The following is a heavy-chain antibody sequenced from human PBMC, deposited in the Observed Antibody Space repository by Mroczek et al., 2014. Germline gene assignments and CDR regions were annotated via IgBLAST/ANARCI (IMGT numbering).Heavy chain of an antibody. V-gene: IGHV4-61*02. Sequence: QVQLQESGPGLVKPSQTLSLTCTVSGGSISSGSYYWSWIRQPAGKGLEWIGRIYTSGSTNYNPSLKSRVTMSVDTSKNQFSLKLSSVTAADTAVYYCARENYDFWSGYQPRAFDIWGQGTMVTVSS. CDR3: ARENYDFWSGYQPRAFDI. CDR2: IYTSGST. J-gene: IGHJ3*02. D-gene: IGHD3-3*01. CDR1: GGSISSGSYY.